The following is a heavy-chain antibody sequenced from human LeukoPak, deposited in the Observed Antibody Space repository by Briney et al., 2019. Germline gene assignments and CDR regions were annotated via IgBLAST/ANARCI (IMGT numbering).Heavy chain of an antibody. J-gene: IGHJ4*02. CDR2: IYYSGST. CDR3: AAEDIATAALDY. Sequence: PSETLSLTCTVSGGSISSYYWSWIRQPPGKGLEWIGYIYYSGSTSYNPSLKSRVTMSVDTSKNQFSLKLSSVTAADTAVYYCAAEDIATAALDYWGQGTLVTVSS. D-gene: IGHD6-13*01. V-gene: IGHV4-59*01. CDR1: GGSISSYY.